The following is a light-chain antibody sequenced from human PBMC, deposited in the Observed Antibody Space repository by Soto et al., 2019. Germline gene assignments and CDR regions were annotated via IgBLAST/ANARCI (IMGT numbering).Light chain of an antibody. Sequence: IVLTQSPGILSLSPGEGATLSCRASQSINTKIAWYQLKPGQAPRLLIYDASIRATGIPARFSGSGSGTEFTLTISSLQSEDFAVYYCQQYNNWPLFGQGTRLEI. J-gene: IGKJ5*01. CDR3: QQYNNWPL. V-gene: IGKV3-15*01. CDR1: QSINTK. CDR2: DAS.